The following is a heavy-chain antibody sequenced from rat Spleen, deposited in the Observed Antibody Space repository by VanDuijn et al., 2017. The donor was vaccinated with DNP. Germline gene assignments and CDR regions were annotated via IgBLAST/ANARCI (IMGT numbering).Heavy chain of an antibody. CDR2: LYTGGGNT. CDR1: GFTFSNYY. D-gene: IGHD1-11*01. CDR3: TTVLGVSGDY. V-gene: IGHV5-27*01. Sequence: EVQLVESGGGLVQPGRSLKLSCVASGFTFSNYYMAWVRQAPTKGLELVAYLYTGGGNTYYRDSVKGRFTISRDNAESTLYLQMDSLRSEDTATYYCTTVLGVSGDYWGQGVMVTVSS. J-gene: IGHJ2*01.